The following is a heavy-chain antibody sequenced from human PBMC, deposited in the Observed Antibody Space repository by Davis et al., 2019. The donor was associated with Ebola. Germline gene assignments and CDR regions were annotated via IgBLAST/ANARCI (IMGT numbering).Heavy chain of an antibody. V-gene: IGHV6-1*01. J-gene: IGHJ5*02. CDR2: TYYRSKWNN. Sequence: SQTLSLTCAISGDSVSRNSVAWNWIRQSPSRGLEWLGRTYYRSKWNNDCAESVKSRITINADTSKNQLSLQLNSVTPEDTAVYYCARDESIAVAGPRGWFDPWGQGTLVTVSS. CDR1: GDSVSRNSVA. CDR3: ARDESIAVAGPRGWFDP. D-gene: IGHD6-19*01.